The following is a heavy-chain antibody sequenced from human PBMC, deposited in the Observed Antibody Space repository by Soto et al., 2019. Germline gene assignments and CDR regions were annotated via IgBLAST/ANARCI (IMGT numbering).Heavy chain of an antibody. J-gene: IGHJ4*02. CDR1: GFNFRGAW. D-gene: IGHD2-8*01. V-gene: IGHV3-15*01. CDR3: SVYCLSYGCNLSFTPV. CDR2: IKSNIDGGTA. Sequence: EVQLVESGGGSVKPGGSLRLSCAASGFNFRGAWMSWVRQAPGKGLEWVGLIKSNIDGGTADYAALVKGSFTISRDDSENTVFLELNSLTTDNTAVYYCSVYCLSYGCNLSFTPVWGQGTLVAVSS.